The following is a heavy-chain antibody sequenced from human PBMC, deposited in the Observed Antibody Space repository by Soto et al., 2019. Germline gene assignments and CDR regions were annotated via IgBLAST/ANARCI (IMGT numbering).Heavy chain of an antibody. D-gene: IGHD3-10*01. CDR2: INYSGST. CDR1: GDSISSGNYY. V-gene: IGHV4-30-4*01. Sequence: QVQLQESGPGLVKSSQTLSLSCTLSGDSISSGNYYWGWIRHSPGKGLEWIAYINYSGSTYWNQSLRGRITMSVDTWKNQFSLKLRSVTAADTAVYYCARVPPGSGTYFNYYYVMDVWGQGTTVTVSS. CDR3: ARVPPGSGTYFNYYYVMDV. J-gene: IGHJ6*02.